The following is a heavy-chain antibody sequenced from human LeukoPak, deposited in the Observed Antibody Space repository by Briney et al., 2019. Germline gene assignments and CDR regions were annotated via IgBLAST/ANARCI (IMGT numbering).Heavy chain of an antibody. CDR3: VRERDRGIYFI. D-gene: IGHD3-10*01. CDR1: GGSISSSSYY. Sequence: SETLSLTCTVSGGSISSSSYYWGWIRQPPGKGLEWIGSIYYSGSTYYNPSLKSRVTISVDTSKNQFSLKLSSVTAADTAVYYCVRERDRGIYFIWGQGTLVTVSS. J-gene: IGHJ4*02. V-gene: IGHV4-39*07. CDR2: IYYSGST.